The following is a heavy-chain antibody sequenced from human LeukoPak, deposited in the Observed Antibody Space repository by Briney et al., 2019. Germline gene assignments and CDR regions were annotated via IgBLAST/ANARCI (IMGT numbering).Heavy chain of an antibody. CDR1: GFTFSSYE. V-gene: IGHV3-48*03. Sequence: GGSLRLSCAASGFTFSSYEMNWVRQAPGKGLEGVSYISSSGSTIYYADSVKGRFTISRDNAKNSLYLQMNSLRAEDTAVYYCARDRGRIAAAVTFDYWGQGTLVTVSS. CDR3: ARDRGRIAAAVTFDY. J-gene: IGHJ4*02. CDR2: ISSSGSTI. D-gene: IGHD6-13*01.